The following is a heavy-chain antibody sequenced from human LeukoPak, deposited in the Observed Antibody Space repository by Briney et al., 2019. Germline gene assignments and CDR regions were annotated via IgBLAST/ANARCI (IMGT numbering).Heavy chain of an antibody. V-gene: IGHV3-30*04. CDR3: ATLYYYDSSGGNYFDY. CDR2: ISYDGSNK. CDR1: GFTFSSYA. Sequence: GRSLRLSCAASGFTFSSYAMHWVRQAPGKGLEWVAVISYDGSNKYYADSVKGRFTISRDNSKNMLYLQMNSLRAEDTAVYYCATLYYYDSSGGNYFDYWGQGTLVTVSS. J-gene: IGHJ4*02. D-gene: IGHD3-22*01.